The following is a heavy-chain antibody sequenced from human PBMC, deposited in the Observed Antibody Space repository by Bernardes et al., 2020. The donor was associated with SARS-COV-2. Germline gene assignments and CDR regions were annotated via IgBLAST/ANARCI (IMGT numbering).Heavy chain of an antibody. V-gene: IGHV2-70*11. CDR1: GFSLSPSGMC. D-gene: IGHD6-19*01. Sequence: SGPTLLKPSQTLTLTCTFSGFSLSPSGMCVSWIRQPPGKALEWLARIDWDDDKYYSTSLKTRLTISKDTSKNQVVLTMTNMDPVDTATYYCARVRAVAGSPLANGGQGTLVTVSS. J-gene: IGHJ4*02. CDR3: ARVRAVAGSPLAN. CDR2: IDWDDDK.